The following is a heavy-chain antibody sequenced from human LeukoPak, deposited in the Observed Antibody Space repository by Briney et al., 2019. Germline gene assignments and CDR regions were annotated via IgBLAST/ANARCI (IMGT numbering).Heavy chain of an antibody. CDR3: QMAVLVGATRGGYYFDY. D-gene: IGHD1-26*01. Sequence: GASVKVSCKASGGTFSSYAISWVRQAPGQGLEWMGGIIPIFGTANYAQKFQGRVTTTADESTSTAYMELSSLRSEDTAVYYCQMAVLVGATRGGYYFDYWGQGTLVTVSS. CDR1: GGTFSSYA. CDR2: IIPIFGTA. V-gene: IGHV1-69*01. J-gene: IGHJ4*02.